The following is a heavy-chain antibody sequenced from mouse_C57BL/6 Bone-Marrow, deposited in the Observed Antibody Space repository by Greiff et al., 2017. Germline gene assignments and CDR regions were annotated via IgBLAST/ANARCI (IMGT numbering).Heavy chain of an antibody. CDR1: GFNIKDDY. J-gene: IGHJ4*01. D-gene: IGHD1-1*01. V-gene: IGHV14-4*01. Sequence: EVQLVESGAELVRPGASVKLSCTASGFNIKDDYMHWVKQRPEQGLEWIGWIDPENGDTEYASKFQGKATITADTSSNTAYLQLSSLTSEDTAVYYCTTSGSTGAMDYRGQGTSVTVSS. CDR3: TTSGSTGAMDY. CDR2: IDPENGDT.